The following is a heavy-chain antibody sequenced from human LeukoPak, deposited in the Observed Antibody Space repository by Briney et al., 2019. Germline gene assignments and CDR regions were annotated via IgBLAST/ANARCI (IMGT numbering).Heavy chain of an antibody. Sequence: PGGSLRLSCAASGFTFSSYAMHWVRQAPGKGLEWVAVISYDGSNKYYADSVKGRFTISRDNSKNTLYLQMNSLRAEDTAVYYCARLITMVRGVLFDYWGQGTLVTVSS. V-gene: IGHV3-30-3*01. CDR3: ARLITMVRGVLFDY. CDR1: GFTFSSYA. D-gene: IGHD3-10*01. J-gene: IGHJ4*02. CDR2: ISYDGSNK.